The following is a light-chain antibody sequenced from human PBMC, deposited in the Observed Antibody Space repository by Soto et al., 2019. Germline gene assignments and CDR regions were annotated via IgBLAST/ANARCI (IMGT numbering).Light chain of an antibody. CDR3: HQNYNIPDT. CDR2: AAS. J-gene: IGKJ5*01. Sequence: DIQMTQSPSSLSASVGDRVTITCRASQSISNYLSWYQKKPGKAPKLLIYAASNLQSGVPSRFSGSGSGTDFTLTISSLQSEDFATYYCHQNYNIPDTFGQGTRLDFK. V-gene: IGKV1-39*01. CDR1: QSISNY.